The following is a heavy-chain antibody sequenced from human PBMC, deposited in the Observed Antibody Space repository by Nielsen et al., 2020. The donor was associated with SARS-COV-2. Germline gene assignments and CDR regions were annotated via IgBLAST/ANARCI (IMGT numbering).Heavy chain of an antibody. CDR1: GGSISSSSYY. J-gene: IGHJ4*02. Sequence: SETLSLTCTVSGGSISSSSYYWGWIRQPPGKGLEWIGSIYYSGSTYYNPSLKSRVTISVDTSKNQFSLKLSSVTAADTAVYYCARGRYSSSSFGYWGQGTLVTVSS. CDR3: ARGRYSSSSFGY. CDR2: IYYSGST. D-gene: IGHD6-6*01. V-gene: IGHV4-39*01.